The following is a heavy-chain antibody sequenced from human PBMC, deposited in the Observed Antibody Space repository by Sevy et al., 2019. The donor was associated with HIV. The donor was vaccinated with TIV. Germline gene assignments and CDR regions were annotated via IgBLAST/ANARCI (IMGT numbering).Heavy chain of an antibody. Sequence: SETLSLTCSVSGGSISSGGYNWSWIRQHPGKGLEWIGSIFYNGSTSYNPSLKSRLTISVDTSKNQFSLRLSSVTAADTAVYYCARGISHFPYSSNWFYFDYWGQGTLVTVSS. CDR1: GGSISSGGYN. D-gene: IGHD6-13*01. J-gene: IGHJ4*02. CDR2: IFYNGST. CDR3: ARGISHFPYSSNWFYFDY. V-gene: IGHV4-31*03.